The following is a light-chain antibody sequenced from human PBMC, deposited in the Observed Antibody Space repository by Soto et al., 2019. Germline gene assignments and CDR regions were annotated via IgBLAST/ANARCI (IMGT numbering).Light chain of an antibody. CDR1: QNINNY. J-gene: IGKJ1*01. CDR3: QHYNSYGT. Sequence: DIQMTQSPSSLSASVGDRVTITCQASQNINNYLNWYQQKPGRAPKLLIYDASNLEAGVPSRFSGSGSGTEFTLTISSVQPDDFASYYCQHYNSYGTFGQGTKVDIK. CDR2: DAS. V-gene: IGKV1-33*01.